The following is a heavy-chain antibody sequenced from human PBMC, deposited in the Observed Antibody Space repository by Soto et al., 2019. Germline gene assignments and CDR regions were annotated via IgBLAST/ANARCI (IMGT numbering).Heavy chain of an antibody. V-gene: IGHV1-46*01. Sequence: ASVKVSCKAPRDTFTSYYINWVRQAPGQGLEWMGVINPHGGSTAYAQKFKGRVTLTRDTSASTVYMEVSSLTSEDTAMYYCARSSGGNFGIIIEGTNWFDPWVQGTVVTVSS. CDR2: INPHGGST. CDR3: ARSSGGNFGIIIEGTNWFDP. CDR1: RDTFTSYY. J-gene: IGHJ5*02. D-gene: IGHD1-26*01.